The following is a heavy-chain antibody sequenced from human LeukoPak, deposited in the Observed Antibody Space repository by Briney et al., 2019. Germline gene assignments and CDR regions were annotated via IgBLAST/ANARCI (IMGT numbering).Heavy chain of an antibody. V-gene: IGHV3-30*18. J-gene: IGHJ4*02. D-gene: IGHD2-15*01. CDR2: ISYDGSNK. CDR3: AKDPRIVVVVAADYYFDY. Sequence: GGSLRLSCAASGFTFSSYGMHWVRQAPGKGLEWVAVISYDGSNKYYADSVKGRFTISRDNSKNTLYLQMNSLRAEDTAVYYCAKDPRIVVVVAADYYFDYWGQGTLVTVSS. CDR1: GFTFSSYG.